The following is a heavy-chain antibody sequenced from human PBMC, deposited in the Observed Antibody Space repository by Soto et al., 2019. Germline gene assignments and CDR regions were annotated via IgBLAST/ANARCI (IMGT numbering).Heavy chain of an antibody. CDR1: GGSISSYY. CDR3: ARVSADFWSGYYSGWFDP. Sequence: SETLSLTCTVSGGSISSYYWSWIRQPPGKGLEWIGYIYYSGSTNYNPSLKSRVTISVDTSKNQFSLKLSSVTAADTAVYYCARVSADFWSGYYSGWFDPWGQGTLVTVSS. CDR2: IYYSGST. V-gene: IGHV4-59*01. D-gene: IGHD3-3*01. J-gene: IGHJ5*02.